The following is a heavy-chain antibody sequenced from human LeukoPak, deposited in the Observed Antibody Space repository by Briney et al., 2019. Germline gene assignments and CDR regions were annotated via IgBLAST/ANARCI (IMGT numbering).Heavy chain of an antibody. Sequence: SETLSLTCTVSGGSISSYYWSWIRQPPGKELEWIAYIYYSGSTNYNPSLKSRVTVSIDTSKNQFSLNLNSVTAADTAVYYCVIFIMGTSTTDYWGQGTLVTVSS. D-gene: IGHD1-1*01. V-gene: IGHV4-59*12. CDR1: GGSISSYY. CDR2: IYYSGST. J-gene: IGHJ4*02. CDR3: VIFIMGTSTTDY.